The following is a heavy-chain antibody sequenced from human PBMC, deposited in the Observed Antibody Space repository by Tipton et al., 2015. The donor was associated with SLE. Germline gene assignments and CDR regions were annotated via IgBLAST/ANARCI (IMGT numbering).Heavy chain of an antibody. CDR2: INYSGNT. J-gene: IGHJ6*02. D-gene: IGHD1-14*01. CDR1: GGSISNYY. Sequence: TLSLTCTVSGGSISNYYWSWLRQPPGKGLEWIGYINYSGNTNYNPSLKSRVTTSVDTSKNQLSLKLHYVAATDTAVYYRARGRDGMDVFVMDVWGPGTTVTVSS. V-gene: IGHV4-59*01. CDR3: ARGRDGMDVFVMDV.